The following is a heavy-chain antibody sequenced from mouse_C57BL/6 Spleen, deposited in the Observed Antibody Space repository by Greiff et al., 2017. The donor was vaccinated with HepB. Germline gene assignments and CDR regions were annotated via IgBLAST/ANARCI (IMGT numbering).Heavy chain of an antibody. CDR3: ATYYSNYDYAMDY. D-gene: IGHD2-5*01. CDR1: GYTFTSYW. J-gene: IGHJ4*01. CDR2: IYPSDSET. Sequence: QVQLQQPGAELVRPGSSVKLSCKASGYTFTSYWMDWVKQRPGQGLEWIGNIYPSDSETHYNQKFKDKATLTVDKSSSTAYMQLSSLTSEDSAVYYCATYYSNYDYAMDYWGQGTSVTVSS. V-gene: IGHV1-61*01.